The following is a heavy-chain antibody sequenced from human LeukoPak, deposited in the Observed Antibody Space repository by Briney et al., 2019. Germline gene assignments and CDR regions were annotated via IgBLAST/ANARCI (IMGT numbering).Heavy chain of an antibody. CDR3: AKAAYSSGWSFYDY. D-gene: IGHD6-19*01. V-gene: IGHV3-23*01. Sequence: GGSLRLSCAASRFTFSSYAMSWVRQAPGKGLEWVSGISGSGGSTYYADSVKGRFTISRDNSKNTLYLQMNSLRAEDTAIYYCAKAAYSSGWSFYDYWGQGTLVTVSS. CDR2: ISGSGGST. CDR1: RFTFSSYA. J-gene: IGHJ4*02.